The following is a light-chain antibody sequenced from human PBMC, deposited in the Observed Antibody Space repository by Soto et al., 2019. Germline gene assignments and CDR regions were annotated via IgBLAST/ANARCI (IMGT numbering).Light chain of an antibody. Sequence: DIQLTQSPASLSASVGDRVTITCRASDNIGSNLNWYQHQTGTAPKLLIYAASSLQGGVPSRFSGSGYGTPFTLTISGLQTEDFATYYCQQSYKILTFGGGTWVDI. CDR1: DNIGSN. CDR3: QQSYKILT. CDR2: AAS. J-gene: IGKJ4*01. V-gene: IGKV1-39*01.